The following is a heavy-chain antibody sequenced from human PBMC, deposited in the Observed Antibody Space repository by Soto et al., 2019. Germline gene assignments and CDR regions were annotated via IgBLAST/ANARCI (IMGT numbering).Heavy chain of an antibody. D-gene: IGHD5-12*01. CDR1: GGYIVTGRYY. V-gene: IGHV4-39*03. CDR2: IYYSGNA. J-gene: IGHJ6*04. CDR3: APPTTGYNHNGMDG. Sequence: SETLSLTCTVSGGYIVTGRYYWGWIRQPPGEGLEWLGHIYYSGNAYYPPSLKRRVTISVDTSKNQFSLRLSSVTAAATAVYYSAPPTTGYNHNGMDGWGKGTTATVSS.